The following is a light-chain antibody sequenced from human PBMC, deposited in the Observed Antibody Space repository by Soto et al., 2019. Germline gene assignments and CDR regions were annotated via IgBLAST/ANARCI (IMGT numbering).Light chain of an antibody. CDR1: QSISSW. CDR3: QQYNSYSIFT. J-gene: IGKJ3*01. Sequence: DIQMTQSPSTLSASVGDRVTITCRASQSISSWLAWYQQKPGKAPKLLLYDASSLESGVPSRFSGSGSGTEFNLSISSLQPDDFATYYCQQYNSYSIFTFGPGTKVDIK. V-gene: IGKV1-5*01. CDR2: DAS.